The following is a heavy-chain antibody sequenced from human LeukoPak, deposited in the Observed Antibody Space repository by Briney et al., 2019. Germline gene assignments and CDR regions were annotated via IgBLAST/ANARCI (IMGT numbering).Heavy chain of an antibody. J-gene: IGHJ6*02. D-gene: IGHD2-2*01. CDR1: GGSISSSSYF. CDR3: GGCSSTSCYYYYGMDV. CDR2: IYYSGST. V-gene: IGHV4-39*01. Sequence: SETLSLTCTVSGGSISSSSYFWGWIRQPPGKGLEWIGSIYYSGSTYYNPSLKSRVTISVDTSKNQFSLKLSSVTAADTAVYYCGGCSSTSCYYYYGMDVWGQGTTVTVSS.